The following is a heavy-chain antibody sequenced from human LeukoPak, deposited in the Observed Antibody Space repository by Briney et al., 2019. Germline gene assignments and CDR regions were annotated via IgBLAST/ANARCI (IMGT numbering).Heavy chain of an antibody. J-gene: IGHJ3*02. CDR2: INPNSGGT. D-gene: IGHD1-1*01. Sequence: ASVKVSCKAPGYTFTGYYMHWVRQAPGQGLEWMGWINPNSGGTNYAQKFQGRVTMTRDTSISTAYMELSRLRSDDTAVYYCARETGTRRVDAFDIWGQGTMVTVSS. CDR1: GYTFTGYY. CDR3: ARETGTRRVDAFDI. V-gene: IGHV1-2*02.